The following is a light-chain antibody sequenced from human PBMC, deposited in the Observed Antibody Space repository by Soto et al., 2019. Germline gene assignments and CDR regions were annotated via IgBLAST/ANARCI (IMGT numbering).Light chain of an antibody. Sequence: EIVLTQSPGTLSLSPGERATLSCRASQSVSSSYLAWYQQKPGQPPRLLIYAASSRATGIPDRFSGSGSGTDFTLTICRLEPEDFAVYYCQQYDNSLYTFGQGTKLEIK. CDR3: QQYDNSLYT. V-gene: IGKV3-20*01. CDR1: QSVSSSY. CDR2: AAS. J-gene: IGKJ2*01.